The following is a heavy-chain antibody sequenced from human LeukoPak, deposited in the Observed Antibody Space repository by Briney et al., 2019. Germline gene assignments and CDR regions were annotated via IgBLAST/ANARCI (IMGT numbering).Heavy chain of an antibody. J-gene: IGHJ4*02. D-gene: IGHD3-16*01. CDR3: AREFDYGTFPGPY. CDR1: GLNVKNNH. Sequence: PGGSLRLPCVTSGLNVKNNHMFWGRQSPVKGLEWVSIIYRGGNTFYADSVKGRSTNTRDNYKNTLYLQMTSLKAEDTGVYYCAREFDYGTFPGPYWGPGTPVIVSS. CDR2: IYRGGNT. V-gene: IGHV3-53*01.